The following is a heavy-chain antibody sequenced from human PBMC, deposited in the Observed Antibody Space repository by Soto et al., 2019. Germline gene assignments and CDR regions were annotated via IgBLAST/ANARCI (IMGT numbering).Heavy chain of an antibody. CDR2: INHSGST. J-gene: IGHJ4*02. Sequence: PSETLSLTCAVYGGSFSGYYWSWIRQPPGKGLEWIGEINHSGSTNYSPSLKSRVTISVDTSKNQFSLKLSSVTAADTAVYYCARGSPYYDILTGYYTLDYWGQGTLVTVSS. CDR3: ARGSPYYDILTGYYTLDY. V-gene: IGHV4-34*01. D-gene: IGHD3-9*01. CDR1: GGSFSGYY.